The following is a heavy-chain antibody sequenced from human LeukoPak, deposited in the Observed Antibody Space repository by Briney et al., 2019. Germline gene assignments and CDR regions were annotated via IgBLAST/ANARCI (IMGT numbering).Heavy chain of an antibody. V-gene: IGHV3-48*01. J-gene: IGHJ4*02. CDR2: ISSSSSTM. Sequence: GGSLRLSCAASGFIFSSYSMNWVRQAPGKGLEWVSSISSSSSTMYYADSVKGRFTISRDNAKNSLYLQMNSLRAEDTAVYYCARDGWFGELSPYYFDCWGLGTLVTVSS. CDR1: GFIFSSYS. CDR3: ARDGWFGELSPYYFDC. D-gene: IGHD3-10*01.